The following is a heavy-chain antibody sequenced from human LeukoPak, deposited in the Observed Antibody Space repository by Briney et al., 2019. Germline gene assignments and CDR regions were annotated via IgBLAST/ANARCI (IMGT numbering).Heavy chain of an antibody. V-gene: IGHV3-7*01. J-gene: IGHJ6*02. CDR1: GFTFSNYW. CDR3: ASNWNYIRGYGMDV. CDR2: INQDGSEK. Sequence: GGSLRLSCAASGFTFSNYWVSWVRQAPGKRLQWVANINQDGSEKHYVDSVRGRFTISRDNAKNSLYLQMNSLRAEDTAVYYCASNWNYIRGYGMDVWGQGTTVTVS. D-gene: IGHD1-7*01.